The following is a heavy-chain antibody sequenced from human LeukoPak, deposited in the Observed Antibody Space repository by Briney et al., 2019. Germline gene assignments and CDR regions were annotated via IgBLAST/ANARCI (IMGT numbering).Heavy chain of an antibody. Sequence: SETLSLTCAVYGGSFSGYYWSWIRQPPGKGLEWIGEINHSGSTNYNPSLKSRVTISVDTSKNQFSLKLSSVTAADTAVYYCARASIAVAGNNHFGYWGQGTLVTVSS. CDR3: ARASIAVAGNNHFGY. V-gene: IGHV4-34*01. CDR2: INHSGST. CDR1: GGSFSGYY. J-gene: IGHJ4*02. D-gene: IGHD6-19*01.